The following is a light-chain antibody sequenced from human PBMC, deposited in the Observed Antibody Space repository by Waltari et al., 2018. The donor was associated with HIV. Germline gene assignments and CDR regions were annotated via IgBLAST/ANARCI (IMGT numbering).Light chain of an antibody. J-gene: IGLJ1*01. CDR1: SSDVGGYNY. Sequence: QSALTQPPSASGSPGQSVTISCTGTSSDVGGYNYVSWYQHHPGKAPKLMIYGVSKRPAGVPERFSGSKSGNTASLTVSGLQAEDEADYYCNSYVGSNNYIFGTGTKVTVL. CDR3: NSYVGSNNYI. V-gene: IGLV2-8*01. CDR2: GVS.